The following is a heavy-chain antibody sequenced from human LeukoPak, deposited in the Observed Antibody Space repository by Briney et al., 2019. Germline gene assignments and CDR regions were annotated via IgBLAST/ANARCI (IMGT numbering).Heavy chain of an antibody. Sequence: GGSLRLSCAASGFTFSSYSMNWVRQAPGKGLEWVSSISSSSSYIYYADSVKGRFTISRDNAKNSLYLQMNSLRAEDTAVYHCARGGVELEPYYYYYMDVWGKGTTVTVSS. CDR1: GFTFSSYS. V-gene: IGHV3-21*01. J-gene: IGHJ6*03. CDR3: ARGGVELEPYYYYYMDV. D-gene: IGHD1-7*01. CDR2: ISSSSSYI.